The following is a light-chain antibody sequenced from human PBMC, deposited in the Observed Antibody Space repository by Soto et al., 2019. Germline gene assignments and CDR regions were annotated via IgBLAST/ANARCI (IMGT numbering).Light chain of an antibody. CDR3: QQYNNWPPVT. Sequence: EIVMTQSPVTLSVSPVERATLSCRASQSVRSTYLAWYQQKPGQAPRLLIYGASIRATGIPARFSGSGSGTEFTLTISSLQSEDFAVYYCQQYNNWPPVTFGQGTKVDI. V-gene: IGKV3-15*01. J-gene: IGKJ1*01. CDR2: GAS. CDR1: QSVRSTY.